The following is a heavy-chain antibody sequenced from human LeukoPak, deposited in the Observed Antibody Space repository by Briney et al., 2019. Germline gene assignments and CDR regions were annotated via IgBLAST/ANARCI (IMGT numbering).Heavy chain of an antibody. CDR3: AKLLENDSGDF. D-gene: IGHD3-3*01. V-gene: IGHV3-53*05. Sequence: GGSLRLSCAASGFTLSSNYMSWGREGPGEGLEWFSVIFSDTYTSYADPVTGPFTISRDSPKHPLYLQMTSLTADYTAVYYCAKLLENDSGDFWGQGTLVTVSS. J-gene: IGHJ4*02. CDR2: IFSDTYT. CDR1: GFTLSSNY.